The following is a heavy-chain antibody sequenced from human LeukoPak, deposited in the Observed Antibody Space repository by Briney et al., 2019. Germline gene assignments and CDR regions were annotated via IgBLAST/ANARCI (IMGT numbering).Heavy chain of an antibody. V-gene: IGHV3-23*01. CDR1: GFTLSSYA. D-gene: IGHD3-22*01. Sequence: GGSLRLSCVGSGFTLSSYAMSWVRQAPGKGLEWVSAISGSGTRTYYADSVKGRFTISRDNSKNTLYLQMNSLRAEDTAVYYCAKAPTKEEEWLLLNYFDYWGQGTLVTVSS. CDR2: ISGSGTRT. J-gene: IGHJ4*02. CDR3: AKAPTKEEEWLLLNYFDY.